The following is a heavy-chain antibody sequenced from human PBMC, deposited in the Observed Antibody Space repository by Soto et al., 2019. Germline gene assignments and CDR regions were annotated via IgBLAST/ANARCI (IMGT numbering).Heavy chain of an antibody. J-gene: IGHJ4*02. CDR3: AMCRDGYNYFS. CDR1: GGSISSGGYY. CDR2: IYYSGST. Sequence: PSETLSLTCTVSGGSISSGGYYWSWIRQHPGKGLEWIGYIYYSGSTYYNPSIKSRVTISVDTSKNQFSLKLSSVTAADTAVYYCAMCRDGYNYFSWGQGTLVTVSS. D-gene: IGHD5-12*01. V-gene: IGHV4-31*03.